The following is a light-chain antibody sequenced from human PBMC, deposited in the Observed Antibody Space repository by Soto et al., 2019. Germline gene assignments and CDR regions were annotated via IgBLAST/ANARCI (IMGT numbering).Light chain of an antibody. CDR3: CSSAPEITSV. Sequence: QYVLAQPASVSGSPGQSVTISCTGTSSDVGAYNSVSWYQQHPDKAPQLMIYKGTQRPSGVSNRFSGSTSGNAASLTISGLQAGDEADYFCCSSAPEITSVFVTGSK. V-gene: IGLV2-23*01. J-gene: IGLJ1*01. CDR1: SSDVGAYNS. CDR2: KGT.